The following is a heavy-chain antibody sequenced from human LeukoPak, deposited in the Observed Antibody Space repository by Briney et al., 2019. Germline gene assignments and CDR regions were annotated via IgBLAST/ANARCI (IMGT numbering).Heavy chain of an antibody. D-gene: IGHD3-22*01. V-gene: IGHV4-59*01. J-gene: IGHJ4*02. CDR2: IYYSGST. CDR1: GGSFSSYY. Sequence: SETLSLTCAVYGGSFSSYYWSWIRQPPGKGLEWIGYIYYSGSTNYNPSLKSRVTISVDTSKNQFSLKLSSVTAADTAVYYCARSGTYYDSSGYFDYWGQGTLVTVSS. CDR3: ARSGTYYDSSGYFDY.